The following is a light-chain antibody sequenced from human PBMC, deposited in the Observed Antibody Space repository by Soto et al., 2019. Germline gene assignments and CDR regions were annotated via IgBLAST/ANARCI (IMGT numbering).Light chain of an antibody. J-gene: IGKJ1*01. CDR2: DAS. Sequence: IQMTQSPSTLSASVGDRVTITCRASHNIERWMAWYQQKPGKAPSLLIFDASTLHSGVPSRFSGSGSGTDFTLTISRLQPDDFATDYCQQFAISSTCGQGTKVEVK. V-gene: IGKV1-5*01. CDR1: HNIERW. CDR3: QQFAISST.